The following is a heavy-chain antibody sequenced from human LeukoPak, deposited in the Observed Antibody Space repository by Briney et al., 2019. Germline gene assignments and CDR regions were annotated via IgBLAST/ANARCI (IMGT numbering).Heavy chain of an antibody. CDR3: ARVNRGDAFDI. D-gene: IGHD3-16*02. Sequence: GSLRLSCAASGFTFSSYGMHWVRQAPGKGLEWVAVIWYDGSNKYYADSVKGRFTISRDNSKNTLYLQMNSLRAEDTAVYYCARVNRGDAFDIWGQGTLVTVSS. V-gene: IGHV3-33*01. CDR2: IWYDGSNK. CDR1: GFTFSSYG. J-gene: IGHJ3*02.